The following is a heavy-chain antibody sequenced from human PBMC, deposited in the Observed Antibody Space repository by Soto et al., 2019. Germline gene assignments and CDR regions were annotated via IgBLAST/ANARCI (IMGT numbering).Heavy chain of an antibody. J-gene: IGHJ5*02. CDR1: GGSISSSNW. Sequence: PSETLSLTCAVSGGSISSSNWWSWVRQPPGKGLEWIGEIYHSGSTNYNPSLKSRVTISVDKSKNQFSLKLSSVTAADTAVYYCARGGRGSIVVVPAAIHPWGQGALVTVSS. V-gene: IGHV4-4*02. D-gene: IGHD2-2*01. CDR2: IYHSGST. CDR3: ARGGRGSIVVVPAAIHP.